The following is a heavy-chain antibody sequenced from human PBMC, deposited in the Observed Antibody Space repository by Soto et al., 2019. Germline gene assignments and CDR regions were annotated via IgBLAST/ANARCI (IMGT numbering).Heavy chain of an antibody. CDR2: INHSGST. CDR3: ARVPRIAAAGTGWFDP. V-gene: IGHV4-34*01. Sequence: PSETLSLTCAVYGGSFSGYYWSWIRQPPGKGLEWIGEINHSGSTNYNPSLKSRVTISVDTSKNQFSLKLSSVTAADTAVYYCARVPRIAAAGTGWFDPWGQGTLVTVS. J-gene: IGHJ5*02. CDR1: GGSFSGYY. D-gene: IGHD6-13*01.